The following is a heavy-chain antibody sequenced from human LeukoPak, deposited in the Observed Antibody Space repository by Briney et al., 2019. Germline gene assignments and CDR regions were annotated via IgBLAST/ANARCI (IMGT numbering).Heavy chain of an antibody. J-gene: IGHJ4*02. CDR3: ARDMKPWFGTMIVVVQFDF. CDR1: GYTFTSYG. Sequence: ASVKVSCKASGYTFTSYGISWVRQAPGQGLEWMGWISAYNGNTNYAQKLQGRVTMTTDTSTSTAYMELRSLRSDDTAVYYCARDMKPWFGTMIVVVQFDFWGQGTLVTVSS. V-gene: IGHV1-18*01. D-gene: IGHD3-22*01. CDR2: ISAYNGNT.